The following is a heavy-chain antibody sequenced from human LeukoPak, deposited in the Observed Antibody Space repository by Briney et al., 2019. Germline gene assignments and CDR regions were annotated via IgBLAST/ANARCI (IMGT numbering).Heavy chain of an antibody. V-gene: IGHV4-34*01. CDR2: INHSGST. Sequence: PSETLSLTCAVYGGSFSGYYWSWIRQPPGKGLEGIGEINHSGSTNYNPSLKSRVTISVDTSKNQFSLKLSSVTAADTAVYYCARGSITMMVVVISRVAFDIWGQGTMVTVSS. CDR3: ARGSITMMVVVISRVAFDI. CDR1: GGSFSGYY. J-gene: IGHJ3*02. D-gene: IGHD3-22*01.